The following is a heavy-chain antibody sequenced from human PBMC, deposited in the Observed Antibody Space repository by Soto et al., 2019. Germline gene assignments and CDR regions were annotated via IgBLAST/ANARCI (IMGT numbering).Heavy chain of an antibody. CDR1: GFTVSSNY. J-gene: IGHJ3*02. D-gene: IGHD3-22*01. CDR3: ARTQYYYDSSGYSAFDI. V-gene: IGHV3-53*05. CDR2: IYSGGST. Sequence: GGSLRVSCAASGFTVSSNYMSWVRQAPGKGLEWVSVIYSGGSTYYADSVKGRFTISRDNSKNTLYLQMNSLRAEDTAVYYCARTQYYYDSSGYSAFDIWGQGTMVTVSS.